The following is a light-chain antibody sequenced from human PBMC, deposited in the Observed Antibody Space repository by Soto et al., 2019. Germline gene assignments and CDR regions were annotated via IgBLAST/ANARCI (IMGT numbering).Light chain of an antibody. CDR1: QSINDY. CDR3: QHRGRWPRT. J-gene: IGKJ2*01. V-gene: IGKV3-11*01. CDR2: GAS. Sequence: EIVLTQSPATLSLSPGERATLSCRASQSINDYLAWYQQKPGQAPRLLIYGASNRATGIPVRFSGSGSGTDFTLTISSLEPEDFAVYYCQHRGRWPRTFGQGTKLEIK.